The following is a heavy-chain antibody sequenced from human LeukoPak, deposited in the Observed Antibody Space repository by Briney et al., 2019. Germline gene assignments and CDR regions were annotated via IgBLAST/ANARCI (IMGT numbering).Heavy chain of an antibody. J-gene: IGHJ3*02. D-gene: IGHD1-26*01. CDR3: ARDRWEHRRDYAFDI. V-gene: IGHV1-46*04. CDR2: INPSGGNT. Sequence: GASVKVSCKASGYTFTDYYIHWVRQAPGQGLEWLGLINPSGGNTGIAHLLRGRFSMTRDMSTDTVYMELTSLTSHDTAVYYCARDRWEHRRDYAFDIWGPGTLVTVSS. CDR1: GYTFTDYY.